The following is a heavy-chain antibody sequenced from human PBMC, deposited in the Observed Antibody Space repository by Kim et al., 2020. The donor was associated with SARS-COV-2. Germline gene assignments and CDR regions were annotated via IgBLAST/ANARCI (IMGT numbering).Heavy chain of an antibody. D-gene: IGHD1-1*01. CDR2: VNSVGIPT. Sequence: GGSLRLSCAASGFTLRSYCMCWVRQAPGKGLLWVARVNSVGIPTHYSDSVKVRFAISRDNSHTKVYLPMNSLRAEDTAVYYCTRGTVHSGMDVWGQVTTVIVSS. J-gene: IGHJ6*02. CDR1: GFTLRSYC. CDR3: TRGTVHSGMDV. V-gene: IGHV3-74*01.